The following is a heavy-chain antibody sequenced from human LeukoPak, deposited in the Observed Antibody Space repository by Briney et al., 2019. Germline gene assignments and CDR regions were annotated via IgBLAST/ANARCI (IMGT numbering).Heavy chain of an antibody. CDR1: LGSITHHY. V-gene: IGHV4-4*07. CDR3: ARATNGYAGDFDY. CDR2: FYASGSP. J-gene: IGHJ4*02. D-gene: IGHD5-12*01. Sequence: PSETLSLTCTVSLGSITHHYWNWIRQPAGKGLEWIGRFYASGSPNYNPSLRSRVSMSSDTSKNQFSLKLTSVTAADTAVYFCARATNGYAGDFDYWGQGILVAVSS.